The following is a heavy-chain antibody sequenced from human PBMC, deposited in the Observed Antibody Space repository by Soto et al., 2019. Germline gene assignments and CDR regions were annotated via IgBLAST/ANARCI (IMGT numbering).Heavy chain of an antibody. Sequence: PLEPHKISKNGSWFNFTNHWSPWVLQMHRKGLEWRGIIYPRDSDTEYSPSFQGQVTISADRSISTAYLQWSSLKASDTAMYYCARLKQTTMGVKTGGQYYFDDRGQGTWVTVYS. CDR2: IYPRDSDT. CDR3: ARLKQTTMGVKTGGQYYFDD. V-gene: IGHV5-51*01. D-gene: IGHD1-1*01. CDR1: WFNFTNHW. J-gene: IGHJ4*02.